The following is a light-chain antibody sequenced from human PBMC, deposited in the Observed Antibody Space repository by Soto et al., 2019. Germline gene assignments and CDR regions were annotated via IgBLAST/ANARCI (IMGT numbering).Light chain of an antibody. CDR2: AAS. J-gene: IGKJ4*01. CDR1: QDISSW. Sequence: DIQMTQSPSSVSASVGDRVTITCRASQDISSWLAWYQQKPGKAPNLLIYAASSFQSGVSSRFSGSGSGTDVTLTISSLQPEDCATYYCQQASSFPLTFGGGTKVEIK. CDR3: QQASSFPLT. V-gene: IGKV1-12*01.